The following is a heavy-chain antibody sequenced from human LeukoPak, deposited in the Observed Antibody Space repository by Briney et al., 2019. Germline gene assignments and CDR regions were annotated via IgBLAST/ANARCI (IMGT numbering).Heavy chain of an antibody. CDR2: TYYRSKWYN. Sequence: SQTLSLTCAISGDSLSSNSAAWNWVRQSPWRGLEWLGRTYYRSKWYNDYAVSVKRRIALTPTTSKNQFSLQVNSVTPEDTAVYYCARAPGYCSSTSCYEMASFGYYYYMDVWGKGTTVTVSS. J-gene: IGHJ6*03. V-gene: IGHV6-1*01. D-gene: IGHD2-2*01. CDR1: GDSLSSNSAA. CDR3: ARAPGYCSSTSCYEMASFGYYYYMDV.